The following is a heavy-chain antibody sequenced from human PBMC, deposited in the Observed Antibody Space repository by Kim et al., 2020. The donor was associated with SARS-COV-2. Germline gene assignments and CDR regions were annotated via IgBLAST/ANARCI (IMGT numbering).Heavy chain of an antibody. V-gene: IGHV3-23*01. Sequence: YADSVQGRFTISRDNSKNTLYLQMNSLRAEDTAVYYCAKGHEEKGDEFDPWGQGTLVTVSS. D-gene: IGHD3-16*01. J-gene: IGHJ5*02. CDR3: AKGHEEKGDEFDP.